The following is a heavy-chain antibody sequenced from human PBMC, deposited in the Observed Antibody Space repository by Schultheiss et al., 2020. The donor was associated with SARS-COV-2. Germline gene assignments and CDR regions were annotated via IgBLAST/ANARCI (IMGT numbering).Heavy chain of an antibody. CDR1: GFTFSSYW. D-gene: IGHD6-13*01. CDR2: IKQDGREN. J-gene: IGHJ4*02. V-gene: IGHV3-7*04. CDR3: ARAEYSSSWYALGY. Sequence: GESLKISCAASGFTFSSYWMSWVRQAPGKGLEWVANIKQDGRENYYVDSVKGRFTISRDNSKSTLYLQMNSLRAEDTAVYYCARAEYSSSWYALGYWGQGTLVTVSS.